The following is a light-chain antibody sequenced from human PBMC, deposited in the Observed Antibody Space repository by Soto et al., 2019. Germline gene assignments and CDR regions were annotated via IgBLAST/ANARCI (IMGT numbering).Light chain of an antibody. J-gene: IGLJ2*01. CDR1: SSDVGSYNF. V-gene: IGLV2-23*03. Sequence: QSALTQPASVSGSPGQSITISCAGTSSDVGSYNFVSWYQQHPGKAPKLMIYEGNKRPSGVSNRFSGSKSGNTASLTISGLQAADEADYYCCSYAGSSTFVVFDGGTKVTVL. CDR2: EGN. CDR3: CSYAGSSTFVV.